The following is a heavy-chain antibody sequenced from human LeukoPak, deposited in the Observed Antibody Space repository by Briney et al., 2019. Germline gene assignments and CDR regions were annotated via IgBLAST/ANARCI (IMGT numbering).Heavy chain of an antibody. CDR3: ASSAAWSYSSSWYFDY. CDR1: GGSISSSNW. D-gene: IGHD6-13*01. Sequence: TSGTLSLTCAVSGGSISSSNWWSWGRQPSGKGLEWSGEIYNSGSTNYNPSLKSRVTISVDKSKNQFSLKLSSVTAADTAVYYCASSAAWSYSSSWYFDYWGQGTLVTVSS. CDR2: IYNSGST. J-gene: IGHJ4*02. V-gene: IGHV4-4*02.